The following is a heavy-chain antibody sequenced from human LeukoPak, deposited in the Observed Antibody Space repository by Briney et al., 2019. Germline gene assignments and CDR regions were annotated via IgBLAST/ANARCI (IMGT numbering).Heavy chain of an antibody. V-gene: IGHV3-53*01. Sequence: GGSLRLSCAASGFTVSNNYMSWVRQAPGKGLEWVSVIFGGGGGYYADSVKGRFTISRDNSKNTVYLQMNSLRPEDTAVYYCARGLGVVVSAAIHPAAYWGQGTLVTVSS. CDR3: ARGLGVVVSAAIHPAAY. D-gene: IGHD2-2*01. CDR2: IFGGGGG. CDR1: GFTVSNNY. J-gene: IGHJ4*02.